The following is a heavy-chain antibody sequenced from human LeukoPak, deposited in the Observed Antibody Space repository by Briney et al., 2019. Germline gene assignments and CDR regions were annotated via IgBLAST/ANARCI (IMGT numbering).Heavy chain of an antibody. CDR1: GFTFSNYA. CDR3: AKAPPCHSSGWCSLDY. J-gene: IGHJ4*02. CDR2: FSGSGGST. Sequence: GGSLRLSCAASGFTFSNYAMTRVRQAPGKGLEWVSTFSGSGGSTYYADSVKGRFTISRDNSKNTLYLQMNSLRAEDTALYYCAKAPPCHSSGWCSLDYWGQGTLVTVSS. V-gene: IGHV3-23*01. D-gene: IGHD6-19*01.